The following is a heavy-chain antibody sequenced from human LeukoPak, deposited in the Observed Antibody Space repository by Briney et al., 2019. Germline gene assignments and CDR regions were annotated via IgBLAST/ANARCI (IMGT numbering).Heavy chain of an antibody. J-gene: IGHJ4*02. CDR2: ISYDGSNK. CDR3: ARGAYDFWSGYYTAPPTHFDY. Sequence: GGSLRLSCAASGFTFSSYAMHWVRQAPGKGLEWVAVISYDGSNKYYADSVKGRFTISRDNSKNTLYLQMNSLRAEDTAVYYCARGAYDFWSGYYTAPPTHFDYWGQGTLVTVSS. CDR1: GFTFSSYA. D-gene: IGHD3-3*01. V-gene: IGHV3-30-3*01.